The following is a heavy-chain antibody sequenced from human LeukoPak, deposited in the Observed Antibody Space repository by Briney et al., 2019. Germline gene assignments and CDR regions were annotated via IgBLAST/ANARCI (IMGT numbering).Heavy chain of an antibody. J-gene: IGHJ4*02. CDR1: GGSICSGSYY. D-gene: IGHD6-13*01. Sequence: SETLSVTCTVSGGSICSGSYYWSWIRQPAGKGLEWIGRIYTSGSTNYNPSLKSRVTISVDTSKNQFSLKLSSVTAADTAVYYCAREGSSSWTGKYYFDYWGQGTLVTVSS. V-gene: IGHV4-61*02. CDR2: IYTSGST. CDR3: AREGSSSWTGKYYFDY.